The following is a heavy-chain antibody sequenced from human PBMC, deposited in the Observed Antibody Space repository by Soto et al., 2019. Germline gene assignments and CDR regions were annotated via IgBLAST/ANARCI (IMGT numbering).Heavy chain of an antibody. V-gene: IGHV4-30-4*01. J-gene: IGHJ6*02. Sequence: KTSETLSLTCTVSGGSISSGDYYWSWIRQPPGKGLEWIGYIYYSGSTYYDPSLKSRVTISVDTSKNQFSLKLSSVTAADTAVYYCARYYYDSSGYYGSQGRVDYYGMDVWGQGTTVTVSS. CDR1: GGSISSGDYY. D-gene: IGHD3-22*01. CDR3: ARYYYDSSGYYGSQGRVDYYGMDV. CDR2: IYYSGST.